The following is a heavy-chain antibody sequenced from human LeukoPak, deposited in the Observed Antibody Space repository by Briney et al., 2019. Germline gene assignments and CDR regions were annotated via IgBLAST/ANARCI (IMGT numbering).Heavy chain of an antibody. Sequence: SETLSLTCAAYGGSFSGYYWTWIRQPPGKGLEWIGEINHSGSTNYNPSLKSRVTMSVDTSMNQFSLRLNSVTAADTAVYYCARAYGSGSYHSNWFESWGQGTLVIVSS. CDR3: ARAYGSGSYHSNWFES. V-gene: IGHV4-34*01. CDR1: GGSFSGYY. J-gene: IGHJ5*01. D-gene: IGHD3-10*01. CDR2: INHSGST.